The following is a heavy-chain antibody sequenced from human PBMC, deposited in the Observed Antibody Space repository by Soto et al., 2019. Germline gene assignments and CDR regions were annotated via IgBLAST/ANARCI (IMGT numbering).Heavy chain of an antibody. CDR2: ISSSVYI. J-gene: IGHJ6*02. D-gene: IGHD2-15*01. CDR3: ARDCSGGSCYPGMDV. Sequence: GGSLRLSCAASGFNFNSYTINWVRQAPGKRLEWLSSISSSVYIFSTDSVRGRFAISRDNAKNSVYLQINSLRAEDTAVYFCARDCSGGSCYPGMDVWGQGTRVTFSS. V-gene: IGHV3-21*01. CDR1: GFNFNSYT.